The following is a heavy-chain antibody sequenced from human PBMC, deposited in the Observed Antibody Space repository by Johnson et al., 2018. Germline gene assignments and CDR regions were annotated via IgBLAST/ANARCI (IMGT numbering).Heavy chain of an antibody. Sequence: QVQLQESGGGVVQPGKSLRLSCGASRFSLSSYGMHWVRQAPGKGLEWVAGISYDGSRKNYVDSVKGRFTISRDNSKNKGYVQMNRMRAEDTAVYFCAKDQVCTGRSSPFDYWCQGTLVTVSS. CDR3: AKDQVCTGRSSPFDY. V-gene: IGHV3-30*18. D-gene: IGHD1-26*01. CDR1: RFSLSSYG. J-gene: IGHJ4*02. CDR2: ISYDGSRK.